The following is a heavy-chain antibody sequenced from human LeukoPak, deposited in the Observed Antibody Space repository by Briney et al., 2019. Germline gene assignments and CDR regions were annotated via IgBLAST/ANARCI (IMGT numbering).Heavy chain of an antibody. CDR2: IRTKAKNYAT. CDR1: GFTFSDSA. Sequence: GESLSLSCAVSGFTFSDSAMHWVRQSSGKGLEWVGRIRTKAKNYATQFAASVKGRFIMSRDDSKNMAYLQMNSLKTEDTAVYYCTRPGSGSSRDYWGQGTLVTVSS. D-gene: IGHD3-10*01. V-gene: IGHV3-73*01. CDR3: TRPGSGSSRDY. J-gene: IGHJ4*02.